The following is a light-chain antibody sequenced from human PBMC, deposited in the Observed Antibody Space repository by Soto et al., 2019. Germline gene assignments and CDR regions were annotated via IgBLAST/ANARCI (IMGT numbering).Light chain of an antibody. CDR3: QQYNTYSK. V-gene: IGKV1-5*01. CDR2: DAS. Sequence: DIQVTQSPSTLSASVVDIVNFTCRASQSISSWLAWYQQTPGRAPKLLIYDASTLESGVPSRFSGSGSGTEFTLTISSLQPDDFATYYCQQYNTYSKFGQGTRLEI. J-gene: IGKJ5*01. CDR1: QSISSW.